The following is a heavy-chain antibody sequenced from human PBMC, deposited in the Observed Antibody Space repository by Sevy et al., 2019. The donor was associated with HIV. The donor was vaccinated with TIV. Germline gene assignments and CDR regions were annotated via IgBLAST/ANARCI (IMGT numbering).Heavy chain of an antibody. Sequence: ASVKVSCKASGYTFTGYYIHWVRQAPGQGLEGMGWINPDSGGTHYAQNFQGRVTMTRDTSSTTTFMEMSRLVADDTAVYYCARAERRSLHFHFWGQGTLVTVSS. V-gene: IGHV1-2*02. CDR1: GYTFTGYY. J-gene: IGHJ4*02. CDR3: ARAERRSLHFHF. CDR2: INPDSGGT.